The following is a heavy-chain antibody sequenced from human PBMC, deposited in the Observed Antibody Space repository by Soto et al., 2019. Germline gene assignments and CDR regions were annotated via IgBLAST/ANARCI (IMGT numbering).Heavy chain of an antibody. D-gene: IGHD3-3*01. CDR2: INPSGGST. CDR3: ARDQLRFLGYYYMDV. J-gene: IGHJ6*03. CDR1: GYTFTSYY. V-gene: IGHV1-46*03. Sequence: ASVKVSCKASGYTFTSYYMHWVRQAPGQGLEWMGIINPSGGSTSYAQKFQGRVTMTRDTSTSTVYMELSSLRSEDTAVYYCARDQLRFLGYYYMDVWGKGTTVTVSS.